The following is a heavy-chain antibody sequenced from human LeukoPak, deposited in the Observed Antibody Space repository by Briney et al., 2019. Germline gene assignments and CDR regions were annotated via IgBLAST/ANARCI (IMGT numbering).Heavy chain of an antibody. CDR1: GFTFSSYE. D-gene: IGHD3-10*01. CDR3: VREGSFYCYGMDV. CDR2: ISSSGSTI. Sequence: GGSLRLSCAASGFTFSSYEMNWVRQAPGKGLEWVSYISSSGSTIYYADSVKGRFTISRDNAKNSLYLQMNSLRAEDTAVYYCVREGSFYCYGMDVWGKGTTVTVSS. J-gene: IGHJ6*04. V-gene: IGHV3-48*03.